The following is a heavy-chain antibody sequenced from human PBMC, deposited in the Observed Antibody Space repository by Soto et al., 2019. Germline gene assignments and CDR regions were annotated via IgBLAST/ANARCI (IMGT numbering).Heavy chain of an antibody. CDR2: ISGSGGST. J-gene: IGHJ5*02. D-gene: IGHD2-15*01. CDR1: GFTFSSYA. Sequence: PGGSLRLSCAASGFTFSSYAMSWVRQAPGKGLEWVSAISGSGGSTYYADSVKGRFTISRDNSKNTLYLQMNSLRAEDTAVYYCAKKSEHCSGGSCYGWFDPWGQGTLVTVSS. CDR3: AKKSEHCSGGSCYGWFDP. V-gene: IGHV3-23*01.